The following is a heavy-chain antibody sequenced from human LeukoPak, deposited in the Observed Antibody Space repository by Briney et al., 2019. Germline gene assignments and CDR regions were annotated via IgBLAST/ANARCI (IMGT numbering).Heavy chain of an antibody. Sequence: ASVKVSCKASGGTFSSYTISWVRQAPGQGLEWMEGIIPIFGTANYAQKFQGRVTITADESTSTAYMELSSLRSEDTAVYYCARDSVEESPAAIVWYYYYGMDVWGQGTTVTVSS. V-gene: IGHV1-69*01. CDR2: IIPIFGTA. D-gene: IGHD2-2*02. CDR1: GGTFSSYT. J-gene: IGHJ6*02. CDR3: ARDSVEESPAAIVWYYYYGMDV.